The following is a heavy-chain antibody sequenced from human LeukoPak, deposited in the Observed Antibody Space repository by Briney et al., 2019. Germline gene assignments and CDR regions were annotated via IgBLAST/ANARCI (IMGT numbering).Heavy chain of an antibody. Sequence: SETLSLTCAVYGGSFSGYYWSWMRQPPGKGLEWIGEINHSGSTNYNPSLKSRVTISVDTSKNQFSLKLSSVTAADTAVYYCATRYDYGDYDDDYWGQGTLVTVSS. D-gene: IGHD4-17*01. J-gene: IGHJ4*02. V-gene: IGHV4-34*01. CDR3: ATRYDYGDYDDDY. CDR1: GGSFSGYY. CDR2: INHSGST.